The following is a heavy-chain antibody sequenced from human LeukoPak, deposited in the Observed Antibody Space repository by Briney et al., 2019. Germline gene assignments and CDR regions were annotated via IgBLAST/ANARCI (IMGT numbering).Heavy chain of an antibody. D-gene: IGHD3-22*01. Sequence: PSETLSLTCTVSGGSISSYYWSWIRQPPGKGLEWIGYIYYSGSTNYNPSLKSRVTISVDTSKNQFSLKLSSVTAADTAVYYCAKDFADYYDSSGLDYWGQGTLVTVSS. CDR1: GGSISSYY. CDR3: AKDFADYYDSSGLDY. J-gene: IGHJ4*02. V-gene: IGHV4-59*12. CDR2: IYYSGST.